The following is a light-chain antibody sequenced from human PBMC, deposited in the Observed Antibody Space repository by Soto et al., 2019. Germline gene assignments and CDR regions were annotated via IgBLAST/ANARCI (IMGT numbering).Light chain of an antibody. CDR1: QSVRNNY. J-gene: IGKJ5*01. Sequence: VLTKSPDTLSLSQGERATLSCRASQSVRNNYLAWYQVRPGRAPRLLIYDASTKATAIPDRISGGGSGTDFTLTITGLEPEDLAVYYCQQYGSSPPFTFGQGTRLEIK. CDR3: QQYGSSPPFT. V-gene: IGKV3-20*01. CDR2: DAS.